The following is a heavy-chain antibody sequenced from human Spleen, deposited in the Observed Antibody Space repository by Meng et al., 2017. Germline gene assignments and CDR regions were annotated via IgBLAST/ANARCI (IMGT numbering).Heavy chain of an antibody. CDR3: ARGPTTMAHDFDY. CDR1: GGSFSGYY. CDR2: INHSGST. V-gene: IGHV4-34*01. D-gene: IGHD4-11*01. Sequence: GQLKPGGAGLLKPSEALSPTCAVYGGSFSGYYWSWIRQPPGKGLEWIGEINHSGSTNYNPSLESRATISVDTSQNNLSLKLSSVTAADSAVYYCARGPTTMAHDFDYWGQGTLVTVSS. J-gene: IGHJ4*02.